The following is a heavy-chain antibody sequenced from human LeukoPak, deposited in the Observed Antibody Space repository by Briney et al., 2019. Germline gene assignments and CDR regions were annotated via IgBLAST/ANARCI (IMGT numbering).Heavy chain of an antibody. CDR1: GFTFSSYA. CDR2: ISGSGGST. Sequence: PGGSLRLSCAASGFTFSSYAMSWVRQAPGRGLEWVSAISGSGGSTYYADSVKGRFTISRDNSKNTLYLQMNSLRAEDTAVYYCAKGEGRCGDATKGFDYWGQGTLVTVSS. V-gene: IGHV3-23*01. J-gene: IGHJ4*02. CDR3: AKGEGRCGDATKGFDY. D-gene: IGHD4-17*01.